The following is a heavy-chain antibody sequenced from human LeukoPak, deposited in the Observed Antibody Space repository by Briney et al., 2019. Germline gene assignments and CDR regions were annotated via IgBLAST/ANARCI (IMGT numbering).Heavy chain of an antibody. V-gene: IGHV3-21*01. CDR2: ISSSSSYI. J-gene: IGHJ4*02. CDR1: GFTFSSYS. Sequence: GGSLRLFCAASGFTFSSYSMNWVRQAPGKGLEWVSSISSSSSYIYYADSVKGRFTISRDNAKNSLYLQMNSLRAEDTAVYYCATSDGYSSGWVDYWGQGTLVTVSS. D-gene: IGHD6-19*01. CDR3: ATSDGYSSGWVDY.